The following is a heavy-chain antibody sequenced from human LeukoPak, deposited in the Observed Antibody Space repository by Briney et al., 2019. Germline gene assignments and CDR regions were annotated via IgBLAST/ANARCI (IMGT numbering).Heavy chain of an antibody. J-gene: IGHJ4*02. CDR3: ARDVAPFYDLLTGYYNALHY. CDR1: GFTFSTYE. V-gene: IGHV3-48*01. CDR2: ISSSSSTI. Sequence: GGSLRLSCAVSGFTFSTYEMNWVRQAPGKGLEWVSYISSSSSTIYYADSVKGRFTISRDNSKNTLYLQMNSLRAEDAAVYYCARDVAPFYDLLTGYYNALHYWGQGTLVTVSS. D-gene: IGHD3-9*01.